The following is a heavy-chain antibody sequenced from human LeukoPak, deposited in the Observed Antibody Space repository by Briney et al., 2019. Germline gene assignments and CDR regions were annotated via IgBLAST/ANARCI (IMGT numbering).Heavy chain of an antibody. Sequence: XXQAPGXXXXXXXXISAYNGNTNYAQKLQGRVTMTTDTSTSTAYMELRSLRSDDTAVYYCARARVVWGSYRYYFDYWGQGTLVTVSS. V-gene: IGHV1-18*01. CDR3: ARARVVWGSYRYYFDY. D-gene: IGHD3-16*02. J-gene: IGHJ4*02. CDR2: ISAYNGNT.